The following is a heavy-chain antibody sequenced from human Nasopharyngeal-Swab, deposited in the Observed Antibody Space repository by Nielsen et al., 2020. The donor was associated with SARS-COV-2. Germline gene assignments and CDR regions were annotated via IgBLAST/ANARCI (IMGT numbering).Heavy chain of an antibody. J-gene: IGHJ6*02. CDR2: IYYSGST. D-gene: IGHD6-13*01. V-gene: IGHV4-59*01. CDR1: GGSISSYY. CDR3: ARDRIAAAGYYYYGMDV. Sequence: SETLSLTCTVSGGSISSYYWSWIRQPPGKGPEWIGYIYYSGSTNYNPSLKSRVTISVDTSKNQFSLKLSSVTAADTAVYYCARDRIAAAGYYYYGMDVWGQGTTVTVSS.